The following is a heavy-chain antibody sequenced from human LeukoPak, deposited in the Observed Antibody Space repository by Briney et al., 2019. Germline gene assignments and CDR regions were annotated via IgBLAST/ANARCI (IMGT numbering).Heavy chain of an antibody. Sequence: PSETLSLTCTVSGGSISSGSYYGSWIRQPAGKGLEWIGRIYTSGSTNYNPSLKSRVTISVDTSKNQFSLKLSSVTAADTAVYYCAGLETTTGYYYMDVWGKGTTVTVSS. V-gene: IGHV4-61*02. CDR3: AGLETTTGYYYMDV. J-gene: IGHJ6*03. D-gene: IGHD1-14*01. CDR2: IYTSGST. CDR1: GGSISSGSYY.